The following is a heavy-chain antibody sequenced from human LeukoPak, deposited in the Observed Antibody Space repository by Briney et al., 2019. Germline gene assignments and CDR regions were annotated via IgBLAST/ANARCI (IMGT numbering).Heavy chain of an antibody. CDR1: GYTFTSYD. Sequence: ASVKVSCKASGYTFTSYDINWVRQATGQGLEWMGWMNPNRWYTGYAHKFQGRVTMTRNTPINTAYMELSNLRSEDTAVYYCTRWGIAHIVATIDAFDIWVQGAMVSVSS. D-gene: IGHD5-12*01. CDR3: TRWGIAHIVATIDAFDI. J-gene: IGHJ3*02. V-gene: IGHV1-8*01. CDR2: MNPNRWYT.